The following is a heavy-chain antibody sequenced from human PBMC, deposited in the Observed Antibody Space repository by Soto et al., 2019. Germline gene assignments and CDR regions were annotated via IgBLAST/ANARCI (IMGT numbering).Heavy chain of an antibody. CDR1: GYSFTSYW. CDR3: ARQPLDTAMVFDY. J-gene: IGHJ4*02. D-gene: IGHD5-18*01. Sequence: GESLKISCKGSGYSFTSYWIGWVRQMPGKGLEWMGIIYPGDSDTRYSPSFQGQVTISADKSISTAYLHWSSLKDSDTAMYYCARQPLDTAMVFDYWGQGTLVTVSS. CDR2: IYPGDSDT. V-gene: IGHV5-51*01.